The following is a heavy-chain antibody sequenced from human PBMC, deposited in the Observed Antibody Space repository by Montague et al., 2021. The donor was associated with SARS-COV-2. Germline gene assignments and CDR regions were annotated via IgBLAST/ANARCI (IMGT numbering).Heavy chain of an antibody. J-gene: IGHJ4*02. CDR3: ARGGGDYGGNPFDY. D-gene: IGHD4-23*01. Sequence: SETLSLTCTVSGDSISDYYWSWIRQPPGKGLEWIGYIYWTGYTNNSPSLKSRVSLSVDTSKNEFSLRLTSVSAADTAVYYCARGGGDYGGNPFDYWGQGTLVTVSS. V-gene: IGHV4-59*01. CDR1: GDSISDYY. CDR2: IYWTGYT.